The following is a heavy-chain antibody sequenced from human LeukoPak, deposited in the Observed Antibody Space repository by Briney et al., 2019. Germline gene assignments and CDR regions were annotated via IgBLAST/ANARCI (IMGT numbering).Heavy chain of an antibody. J-gene: IGHJ4*02. Sequence: SETLSLTCTVSGGSISSYYWSWIRQPPGKGLEWIGYIYYSGSTNYNPSLKSRVTISVDTSKNQFSLKLSSVTAADTAMYYCARQYPDYYDSSGPFDYWGQGTLVTVSS. CDR2: IYYSGST. CDR1: GGSISSYY. V-gene: IGHV4-59*01. D-gene: IGHD3-22*01. CDR3: ARQYPDYYDSSGPFDY.